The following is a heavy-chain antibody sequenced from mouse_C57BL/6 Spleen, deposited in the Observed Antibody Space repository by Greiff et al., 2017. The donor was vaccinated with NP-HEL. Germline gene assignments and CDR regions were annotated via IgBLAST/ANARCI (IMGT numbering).Heavy chain of an antibody. V-gene: IGHV1-50*01. J-gene: IGHJ4*01. CDR3: ARGGRLGYAMDY. CDR2: IDPSDSYT. CDR1: GYTFTSYW. D-gene: IGHD1-2*01. Sequence: VQLQQPGAELVKPGASVKLSCKASGYTFTSYWMQWVKQRPGQGLEWIGEIDPSDSYTNYNQKFKGKATLTVDTSSSTAYTQLSSLTSEDSAVYYCARGGRLGYAMDYWGQGTSVTVSS.